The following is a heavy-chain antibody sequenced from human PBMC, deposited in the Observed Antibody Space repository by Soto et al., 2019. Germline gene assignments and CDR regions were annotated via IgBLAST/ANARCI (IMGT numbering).Heavy chain of an antibody. Sequence: GESLKISCQRSRSPFSTDWVAWVRQTPGKALEWMGLIYPDDSDTRYNPSFRGQVTISAEKSTSTVFLHWRSLKASDTATYYCARHLIQGSGSYYKYYYYYGMDVWGQGTTVTVSS. CDR2: IYPDDSDT. D-gene: IGHD3-10*01. CDR1: RSPFSTDW. CDR3: ARHLIQGSGSYYKYYYYYGMDV. J-gene: IGHJ6*02. V-gene: IGHV5-51*01.